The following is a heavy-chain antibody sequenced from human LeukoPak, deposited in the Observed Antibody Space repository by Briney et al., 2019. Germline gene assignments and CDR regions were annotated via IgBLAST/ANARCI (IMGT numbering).Heavy chain of an antibody. D-gene: IGHD2-2*02. V-gene: IGHV4-38-2*02. J-gene: IGHJ4*02. CDR2: IYHSGST. Sequence: SETLSLTCTVSGYSISSGYYWGWIRQPPGKGLEWIGSIYHSGSTYYNPSLKSRVTISVDTSKNQFSLKLSSVTAADTAVYYCARRGVVPAAINYWGQGTLVTVSS. CDR1: GYSISSGYY. CDR3: ARRGVVPAAINY.